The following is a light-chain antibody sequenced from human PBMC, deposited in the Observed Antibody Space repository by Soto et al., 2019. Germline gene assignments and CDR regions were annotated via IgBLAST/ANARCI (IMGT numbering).Light chain of an antibody. J-gene: IGKJ3*01. V-gene: IGKV1-39*01. CDR3: QQSYRSPLN. CDR2: GTS. CDR1: QNISHF. Sequence: DIQMTQSPLSLSASVGESVTITCRASQNISHFLNWYQQKPGKPPRLLIFGTSNLQSGVPSRFRGSRSETDFSLTISGLKPEDFSTYSCQQSYRSPLNFGPGTRVA.